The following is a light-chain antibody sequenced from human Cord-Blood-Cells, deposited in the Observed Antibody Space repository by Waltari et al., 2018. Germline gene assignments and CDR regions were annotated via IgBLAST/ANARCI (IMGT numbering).Light chain of an antibody. J-gene: IGLJ2*01. V-gene: IGLV2-14*01. CDR3: SSYTSSSTLV. Sequence: QSALTQPASVSGSPGQSITISCTGTSSDVGGYNYVSWYQQHPGKAPKLMFYDVSKRPSGVSNRFSGSKSGNTASLTSSGLQAEDEADYYCSSYTSSSTLVFGGGTKLTVL. CDR1: SSDVGGYNY. CDR2: DVS.